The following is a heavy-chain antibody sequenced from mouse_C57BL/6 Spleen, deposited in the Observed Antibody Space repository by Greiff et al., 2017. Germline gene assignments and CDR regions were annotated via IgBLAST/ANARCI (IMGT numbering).Heavy chain of an antibody. J-gene: IGHJ1*03. V-gene: IGHV5-17*01. CDR3: ARRGGRGYFDV. CDR2: ISSGSSTI. CDR1: GFTFSDYG. D-gene: IGHD1-1*01. Sequence: EVKLMESGGGLVKPGGSLKLSCAASGFTFSDYGMHWVRQAPEKGLEWVEYISSGSSTIYYADTVKGRYTIPRDNAKNTVFLQMTSLRSEDTAMYYCARRGGRGYFDVWGTGTTVTVSS.